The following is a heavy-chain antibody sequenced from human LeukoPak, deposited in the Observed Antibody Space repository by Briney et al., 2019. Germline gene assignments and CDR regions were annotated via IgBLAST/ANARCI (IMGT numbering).Heavy chain of an antibody. CDR1: GFNFSDFY. D-gene: IGHD3-3*01. V-gene: IGHV3-11*01. CDR3: ARGKRRFWFDP. J-gene: IGHJ5*02. Sequence: PGGSLRLSCAGSGFNFSDFYMSWIRQAPGRGLGWVAYISSGGSSIYYTDSVRGRFTISRDNAKNSLFLQMNSLRPEDTAVYYCARGKRRFWFDPWGQGTLVTVSS. CDR2: ISSGGSSI.